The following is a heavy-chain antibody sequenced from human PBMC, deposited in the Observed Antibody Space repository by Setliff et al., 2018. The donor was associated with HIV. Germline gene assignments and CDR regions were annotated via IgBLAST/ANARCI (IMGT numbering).Heavy chain of an antibody. J-gene: IGHJ4*02. CDR3: ARQYYYDSSGYHYYFDY. CDR2: IYTSGST. D-gene: IGHD3-22*01. Sequence: SETLSLTCTVSGGSIGSSTYYWSWIRQPAGKGLEWIGRIYTSGSTTYNPSLKSRVTISVHTSKNQFSLKLNSVPAADTAVYYCARQYYYDSSGYHYYFDYWGQGTLVTVSS. V-gene: IGHV4-61*02. CDR1: GGSIGSSTYY.